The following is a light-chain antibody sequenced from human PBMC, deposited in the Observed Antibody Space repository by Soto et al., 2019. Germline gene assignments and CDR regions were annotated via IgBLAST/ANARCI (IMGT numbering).Light chain of an antibody. V-gene: IGLV1-40*01. J-gene: IGLJ1*01. CDR3: QSYDNRLIAWV. CDR2: GNS. CDR1: SSKIGAGYD. Sequence: QSVLTQPPSMSWAPGQGGTISCTWSSSKIGAGYDVHWYQRLPGTAPKLLIFGNSDRLPGVPDRYSCSKSGTLASLAISGLQAEYEADYYCQSYDNRLIAWVFGTGSKVTV.